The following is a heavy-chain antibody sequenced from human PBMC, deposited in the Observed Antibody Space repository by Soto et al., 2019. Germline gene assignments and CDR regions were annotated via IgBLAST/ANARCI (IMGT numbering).Heavy chain of an antibody. CDR3: AKDPVRGQQRPLWFDP. Sequence: PGGSLRLSCAASGFTFSSYAMSWFRQAPGKGLEWVSAISGSGGSTYYADSVKGRFTISRDNSKNTLYLQMNSLRAEDTAVYYCAKDPVRGQQRPLWFDPWGQGTLVTVSS. CDR2: ISGSGGST. J-gene: IGHJ5*02. CDR1: GFTFSSYA. D-gene: IGHD6-13*01. V-gene: IGHV3-23*01.